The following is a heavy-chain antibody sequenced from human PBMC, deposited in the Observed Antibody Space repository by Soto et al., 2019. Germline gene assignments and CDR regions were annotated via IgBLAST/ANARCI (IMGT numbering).Heavy chain of an antibody. J-gene: IGHJ4*02. CDR3: ARDIWNYYGSGSYFPTFDY. D-gene: IGHD3-10*01. Sequence: VASVKVSCKASGYTFTSYGISWVRQAPGQGLEWMGWISAYNGNTNYAQKLQGRVTMTTDTSTSTAYMELRSLRSDDTAVYYCARDIWNYYGSGSYFPTFDYWGQGTLVTVSS. CDR2: ISAYNGNT. CDR1: GYTFTSYG. V-gene: IGHV1-18*01.